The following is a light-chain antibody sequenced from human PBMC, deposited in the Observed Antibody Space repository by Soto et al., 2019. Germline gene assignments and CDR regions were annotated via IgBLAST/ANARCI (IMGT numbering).Light chain of an antibody. V-gene: IGLV2-14*01. J-gene: IGLJ2*01. CDR2: EVS. CDR1: STDVGVYNY. Sequence: QSALTQPASVSASPGQSITISCAGTSTDVGVYNYVSWYQQHPGKAPNLMIYEVSNRPSGVSYRFSGSKSGNTALLTISGLQTEDEADYYCASYTTSSTWVFGGGTKLTVL. CDR3: ASYTTSSTWV.